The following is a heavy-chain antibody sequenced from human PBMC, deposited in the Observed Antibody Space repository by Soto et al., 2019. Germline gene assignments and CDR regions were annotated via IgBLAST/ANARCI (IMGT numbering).Heavy chain of an antibody. J-gene: IGHJ6*03. Sequence: PSETLSLTCTVSGGSISSYYLSWIRQPPGKGLEWIGYIYYSGSTNYNPSLKSRVTISVDTSKNQFSLKLSSVTAADTAVYYCARGAARRTRALDAYYYYYMDVWGKGTTVTVSS. CDR1: GGSISSYY. V-gene: IGHV4-59*01. CDR3: ARGAARRTRALDAYYYYYMDV. CDR2: IYYSGST. D-gene: IGHD2-8*01.